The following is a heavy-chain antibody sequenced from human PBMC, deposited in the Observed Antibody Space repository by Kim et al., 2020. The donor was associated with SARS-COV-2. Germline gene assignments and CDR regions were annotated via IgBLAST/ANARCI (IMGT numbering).Heavy chain of an antibody. J-gene: IGHJ2*01. CDR3: AKVHGGNSLVVDWYFDL. Sequence: GGSLRLSCAASGFTFDDYAMHWVRQAPGKGLEWVSLISGDGGSTYYADSVKGRFTISRDNSKNSLYLQMNSLRTEDTALYYCAKVHGGNSLVVDWYFDLWGRGTLVTVSS. CDR1: GFTFDDYA. V-gene: IGHV3-43*02. D-gene: IGHD2-21*02. CDR2: ISGDGGST.